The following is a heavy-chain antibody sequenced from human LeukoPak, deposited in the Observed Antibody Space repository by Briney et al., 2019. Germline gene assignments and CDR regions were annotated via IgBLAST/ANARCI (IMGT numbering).Heavy chain of an antibody. CDR2: IKQDGSEK. CDR3: ARGIVVSPAAPYSWFDP. Sequence: GGSLRLSCTASGLTLSNYWMIWVRQAPGKGLQWVAKIKQDGSEKYYVDSVKGRFTISRDNTKNSLYLQMNGLRAEDTAVYYCARGIVVSPAAPYSWFDPRGQGTLVIVSS. V-gene: IGHV3-7*03. D-gene: IGHD2-2*01. CDR1: GLTLSNYW. J-gene: IGHJ5*02.